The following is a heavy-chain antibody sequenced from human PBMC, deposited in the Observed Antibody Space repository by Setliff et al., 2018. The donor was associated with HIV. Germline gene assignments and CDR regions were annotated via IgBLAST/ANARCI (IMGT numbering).Heavy chain of an antibody. Sequence: ETLSLTCDVSGDSISSDKFYWTWIRQPPGKALEWLAHIFPNDEKSYSASLKSRVTISEDTSKSQVVLTMTNMDPLDTATYFCARYNFRRGYWDYFDYWGQGTQVTVSS. CDR3: ARYNFRRGYWDYFDY. J-gene: IGHJ4*02. V-gene: IGHV2-26*01. CDR1: GDSISSDKFY. D-gene: IGHD3-3*01. CDR2: IFPNDEK.